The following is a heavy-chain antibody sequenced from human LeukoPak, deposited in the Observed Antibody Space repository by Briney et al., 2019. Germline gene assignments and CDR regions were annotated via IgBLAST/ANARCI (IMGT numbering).Heavy chain of an antibody. D-gene: IGHD7-27*01. Sequence: SQTLSLTCAISGDSVSTNSATWNRIRQSPSRGLGWLGRTYYRSKWYNDYAVSVKSRITINPDTSKNQFSLQLNSVTPEDTAVYYCARDQGLGRYAFDIWGQGTMVTVSS. CDR1: GDSVSTNSAT. CDR2: TYYRSKWYN. J-gene: IGHJ3*02. CDR3: ARDQGLGRYAFDI. V-gene: IGHV6-1*01.